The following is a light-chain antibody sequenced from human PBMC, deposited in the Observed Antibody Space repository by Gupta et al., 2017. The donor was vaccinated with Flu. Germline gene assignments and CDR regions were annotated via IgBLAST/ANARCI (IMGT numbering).Light chain of an antibody. J-gene: IGKJ2*01. CDR1: QRIRPSDGKTY. CDR3: MQSLQFPRT. Sequence: VPPGQPASICCKSSQRIRPSDGKTYLYRYLQKPVQPPQLLIYVVSSRFSAVPVTFSLSRPGIDFTLTIRRMTAAAVRVYSCMQSLQFPRTSGQGTTLQL. V-gene: IGKV2D-29*01. CDR2: VVS.